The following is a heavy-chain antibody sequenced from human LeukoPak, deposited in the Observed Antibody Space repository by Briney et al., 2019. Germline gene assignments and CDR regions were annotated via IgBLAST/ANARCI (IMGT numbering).Heavy chain of an antibody. J-gene: IGHJ4*02. CDR3: ARYSTVTTFSFDY. CDR2: IYSSGST. V-gene: IGHV4-59*12. Sequence: SETLSLTCTVSSDSISGYYWSWVRQPPGKGLEWLGYIYSSGSTNYNPSLNSRVTISVDTSKNQFSLKLSSVTAADTAVYYCARYSTVTTFSFDYWGQGTLVTVSS. CDR1: SDSISGYY. D-gene: IGHD4-17*01.